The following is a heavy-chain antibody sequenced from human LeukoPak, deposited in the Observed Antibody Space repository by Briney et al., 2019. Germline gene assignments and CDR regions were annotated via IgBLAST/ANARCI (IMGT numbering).Heavy chain of an antibody. Sequence: GASLRLSCAASGFTFSSYAMSWVRQASGKGLEWVSAISGSGGSTYYADSVKGRFTISRDNSKNTLYLQMNSLRAEDTAVYYCAKDRMAGTQSPCDYWGQGTLVTVSS. D-gene: IGHD6-19*01. CDR3: AKDRMAGTQSPCDY. CDR1: GFTFSSYA. CDR2: ISGSGGST. J-gene: IGHJ4*02. V-gene: IGHV3-23*01.